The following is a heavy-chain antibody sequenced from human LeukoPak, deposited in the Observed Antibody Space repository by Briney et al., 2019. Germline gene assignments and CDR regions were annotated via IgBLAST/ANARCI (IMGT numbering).Heavy chain of an antibody. Sequence: PGGSLRLSCAASGFTFSSYGMHWVRQAPGKGLEWVAVIWYDGSNKYYAGSVKGRFTISRDNSKNTLYLQMNSLRAEDTAVYYCARDYDILTGYLSSYYYGMDVWGQGTTVTVSS. J-gene: IGHJ6*02. CDR3: ARDYDILTGYLSSYYYGMDV. CDR2: IWYDGSNK. D-gene: IGHD3-9*01. V-gene: IGHV3-33*01. CDR1: GFTFSSYG.